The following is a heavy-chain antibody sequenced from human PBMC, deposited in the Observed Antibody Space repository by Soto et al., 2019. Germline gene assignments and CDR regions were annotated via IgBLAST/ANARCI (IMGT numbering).Heavy chain of an antibody. CDR1: CGSFSGYY. J-gene: IGHJ5*02. V-gene: IGHV4-34*01. CDR3: ARGRLGYCSGGSCFGLPSLRPFDP. CDR2: INHSGST. D-gene: IGHD2-15*01. Sequence: SETLSLTCAVYCGSFSGYYWSWIRQPPGKGLEWIGEINHSGSTNYNPSLKSRVTISVDTSKNQFSLKLSSVTAADTAVYYCARGRLGYCSGGSCFGLPSLRPFDPWGQGTLVTVSS.